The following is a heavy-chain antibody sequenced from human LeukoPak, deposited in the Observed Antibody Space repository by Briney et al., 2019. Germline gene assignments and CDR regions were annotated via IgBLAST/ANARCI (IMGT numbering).Heavy chain of an antibody. V-gene: IGHV1-18*01. CDR2: ISVYSGHT. CDR1: GYTFTSYG. CDR3: ARAYYPALNDYSLY. J-gene: IGHJ4*02. Sequence: ASVRVSCKTSGYTFTSYGITWVRQAPGQGLEWMGGISVYSGHTNYAQKLQGRVTMTTDTSTDTAYLELRRLRSDDTAVYYCARAYYPALNDYSLYWGQGTLVTVSS. D-gene: IGHD5-12*01.